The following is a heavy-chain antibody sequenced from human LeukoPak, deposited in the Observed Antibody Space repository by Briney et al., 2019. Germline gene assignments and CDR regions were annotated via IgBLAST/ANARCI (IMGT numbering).Heavy chain of an antibody. CDR1: GGSISSSRDY. V-gene: IGHV4-39*02. J-gene: IGHJ5*02. CDR3: ARDRYSGSYYGWFDP. CDR2: IYYSGST. Sequence: PSETLSLTCIVSGGSISSSRDYWAWIRQPPGKGLEWIANIYYSGSTYYSPSLKSRVIISVDTSKNQFSLKLSSVTAADTAVYYCARDRYSGSYYGWFDPWGQGTLVTVSP. D-gene: IGHD1-26*01.